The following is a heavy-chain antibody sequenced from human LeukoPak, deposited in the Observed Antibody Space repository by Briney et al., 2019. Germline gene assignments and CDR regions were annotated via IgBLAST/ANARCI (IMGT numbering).Heavy chain of an antibody. CDR3: GAYIAAAGSAVRPYYYYGMDV. Sequence: SETLSLTCTVSGGSISSSSYYWGWIRQPPGKGLEWIGSIYYSGSTYYNPSLKSRVTISVDTSKNQFSLKLSSVTAADTAVYYYGAYIAAAGSAVRPYYYYGMDVWGQGTTVTVSS. J-gene: IGHJ6*02. V-gene: IGHV4-39*01. CDR2: IYYSGST. D-gene: IGHD6-13*01. CDR1: GGSISSSSYY.